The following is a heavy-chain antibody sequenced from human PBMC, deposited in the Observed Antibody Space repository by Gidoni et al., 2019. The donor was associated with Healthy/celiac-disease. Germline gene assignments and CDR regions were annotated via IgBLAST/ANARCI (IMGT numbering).Heavy chain of an antibody. CDR1: GYSFTSYW. J-gene: IGHJ2*01. Sequence: EVQLVQSGAEVKKPGESLRISCKGSGYSFTSYWISWVRQMPGKGLEWMGRIDPSDSYTNYSPSFQGHVTISADKSISTAYLQWSSLKASDTAMYYCARRGYYDSSGYYVYDWYFDLWGRGTLVTVSS. V-gene: IGHV5-10-1*03. CDR2: IDPSDSYT. CDR3: ARRGYYDSSGYYVYDWYFDL. D-gene: IGHD3-22*01.